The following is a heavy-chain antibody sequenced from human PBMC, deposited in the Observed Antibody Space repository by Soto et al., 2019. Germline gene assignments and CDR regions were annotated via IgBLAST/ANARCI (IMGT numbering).Heavy chain of an antibody. J-gene: IGHJ4*02. CDR3: ARDENIVVVPAAISYYFDY. CDR2: ISGSGGST. CDR1: GFTFSSYA. Sequence: EVQLLESGGGLVQPGGSLRLSCAASGFTFSSYAMSWVRQAPGKGLEWVSAISGSGGSTYYADSVKGRFTISRDNSKNTLYRQMNSLRDEDTAVYYCARDENIVVVPAAISYYFDYWGQGTLVTVCS. D-gene: IGHD2-2*01. V-gene: IGHV3-23*01.